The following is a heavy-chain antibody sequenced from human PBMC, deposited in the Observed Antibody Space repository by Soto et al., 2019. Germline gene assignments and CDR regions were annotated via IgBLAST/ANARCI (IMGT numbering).Heavy chain of an antibody. Sequence: EVQLVESGGGLVQPGGSLRLSCAASGFTVSSKYMTWVRQAPGKGLEWVSLKGRFTIFRDTSENTLHLQMDSLRVEDTAVYYCARDDVLCDGGRCYGIPLDVWGKGTTVTVSS. CDR1: GFTVSSKY. CDR3: ARDDVLCDGGRCYGIPLDV. V-gene: IGHV3-66*01. J-gene: IGHJ6*04. D-gene: IGHD2-15*01.